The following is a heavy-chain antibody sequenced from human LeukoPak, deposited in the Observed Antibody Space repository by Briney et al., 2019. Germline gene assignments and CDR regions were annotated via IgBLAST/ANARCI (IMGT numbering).Heavy chain of an antibody. CDR2: INHSGST. CDR3: ARGDGYNLVFDY. D-gene: IGHD5-24*01. Sequence: SETLSLTCAVYGGSFSGYYWSWIRQPPGKGLEWIGEINHSGSTNYNPSLKSRVTISVDTSKNQFSLKLSSVTAADTAVYYCARGDGYNLVFDYWGQGTLVTVSS. CDR1: GGSFSGYY. J-gene: IGHJ4*02. V-gene: IGHV4-34*01.